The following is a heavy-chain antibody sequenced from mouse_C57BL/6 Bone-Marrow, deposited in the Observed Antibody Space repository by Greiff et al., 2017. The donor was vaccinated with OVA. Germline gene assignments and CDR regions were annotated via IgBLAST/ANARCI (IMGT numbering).Heavy chain of an antibody. J-gene: IGHJ1*03. CDR3: ARRLYYYGSSYCYWYFDV. D-gene: IGHD1-1*01. CDR2: ISSGGSYT. Sequence: EVQVVESGGDLVKPGGSLKLSCAASGFTFSSYGMSWVRQTPDKRLEWVATISSGGSYTYYPDSVKGRFTISRDNAKNTLYLQMSSLKSEDTAMYYCARRLYYYGSSYCYWYFDVWGTGTTVTVSS. CDR1: GFTFSSYG. V-gene: IGHV5-6*01.